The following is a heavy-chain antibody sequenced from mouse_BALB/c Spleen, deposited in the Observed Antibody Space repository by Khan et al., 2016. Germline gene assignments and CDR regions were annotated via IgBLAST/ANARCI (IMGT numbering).Heavy chain of an antibody. CDR3: ARVTGVFDY. CDR1: GYAFSSFW. CDR2: IYPGDGDT. D-gene: IGHD2-12*01. J-gene: IGHJ2*01. V-gene: IGHV1-80*01. Sequence: QVQLQQPGAELVRPGSSVKISCKASGYAFSSFWMNWVKQRPGQGLEWIGQIYPGDGDTNYNGKFKGKATVTADTSPSTAYMQLSSLTSEDSAVYFCARVTGVFDYWGQGTTLTVSS.